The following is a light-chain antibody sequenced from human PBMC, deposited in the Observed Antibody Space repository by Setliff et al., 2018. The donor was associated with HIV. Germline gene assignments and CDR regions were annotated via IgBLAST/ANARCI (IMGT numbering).Light chain of an antibody. Sequence: QSVLTQPASVSGSPGQSITISCPGTSRDVGSYNLVSWYQPHPGKAPKLMIYEVTKRPSGVSNRFPGPKSGNTASLTISGRQAEDEADYYCCSYAGSSTYVFGTGTKVTVL. CDR3: CSYAGSSTYV. V-gene: IGLV2-23*02. CDR2: EVT. CDR1: SRDVGSYNL. J-gene: IGLJ1*01.